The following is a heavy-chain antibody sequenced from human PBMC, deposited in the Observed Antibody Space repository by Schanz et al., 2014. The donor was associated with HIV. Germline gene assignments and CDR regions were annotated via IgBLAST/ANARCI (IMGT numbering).Heavy chain of an antibody. CDR1: GFTFSSFG. J-gene: IGHJ6*02. D-gene: IGHD2-8*01. V-gene: IGHV3-23*04. CDR3: ANSGYCISGICYTRGDGMDV. Sequence: VQLVESGGGVVQPGRSLRLSCAASGFTFSSFGMHWVRQAPGKGLEWVSAITGSSAHTYYADSVKGRFTISRDNSKNTLYLQMNGLRAEDTAVYYCANSGYCISGICYTRGDGMDVWGQGTTVTVSS. CDR2: ITGSSAHT.